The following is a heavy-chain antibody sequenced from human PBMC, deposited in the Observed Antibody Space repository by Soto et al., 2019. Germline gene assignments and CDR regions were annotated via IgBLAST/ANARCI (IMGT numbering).Heavy chain of an antibody. D-gene: IGHD4-17*01. CDR1: GGTFSSYT. J-gene: IGHJ6*02. CDR2: IIPILGIA. V-gene: IGHV1-69*02. CDR3: ADTPSTVAGGRDV. Sequence: QVQLVQSGAEVKKPGSSVKVSCKASGGTFSSYTISWVRQAPGQGLEWMGRIIPILGIANYAQNFQGRVTISAHKSTRTAHMELSSLRSEDTAVYYRADTPSTVAGGRDVWGQGPTVTVPS.